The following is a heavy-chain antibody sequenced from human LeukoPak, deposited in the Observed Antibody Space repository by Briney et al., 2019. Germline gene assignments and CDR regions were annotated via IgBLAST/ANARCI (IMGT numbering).Heavy chain of an antibody. J-gene: IGHJ4*02. D-gene: IGHD5-18*01. CDR3: ARDSGYSYADDY. Sequence: GSLRLSCAASGFIVSNNYMSWVRQAPGKGLEWVSVLYNTGDTDYADSVKGRFTISRDNAKDSLYLQMSSLRDEDTAVYYCARDSGYSYADDYWGQGTLVTVSS. CDR2: LYNTGDT. CDR1: GFIVSNNY. V-gene: IGHV3-53*01.